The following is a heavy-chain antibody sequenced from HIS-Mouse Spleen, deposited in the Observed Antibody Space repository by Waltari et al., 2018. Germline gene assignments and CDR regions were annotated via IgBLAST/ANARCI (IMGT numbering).Heavy chain of an antibody. V-gene: IGHV4-34*01. CDR3: ARVNSSFDY. Sequence: QVQLQQWGAGLLKPSETLSLTCAVYGGSFSGYYWSWIPQPPGKVLEWIGEINHSGSTNYNPSLKSRVTISVDTSKNQFSLKLSSVTAADTAVYYCARVNSSFDYWGQGTLVTVSS. CDR1: GGSFSGYY. D-gene: IGHD6-13*01. J-gene: IGHJ4*02. CDR2: INHSGST.